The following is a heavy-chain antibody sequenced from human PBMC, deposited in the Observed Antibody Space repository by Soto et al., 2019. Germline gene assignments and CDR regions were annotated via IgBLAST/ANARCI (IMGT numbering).Heavy chain of an antibody. CDR2: IYYSGST. D-gene: IGHD2-2*01. CDR3: ARLGGCSSTSCYVHWFDP. J-gene: IGHJ5*02. V-gene: IGHV4-59*01. Sequence: SETLSLTCTVSGGSISGYYWSWIRQPPGKGLEWIGYIYYSGSTNYNPSLKSRVTISVDTSKNQFSLKLSSVSAADTAVYYCARLGGCSSTSCYVHWFDPWGQGTLVTVSS. CDR1: GGSISGYY.